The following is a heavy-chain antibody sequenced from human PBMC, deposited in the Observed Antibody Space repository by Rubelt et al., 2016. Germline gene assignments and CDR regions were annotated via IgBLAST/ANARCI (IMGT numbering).Heavy chain of an antibody. CDR3: ARDLDIVATIGGY. CDR2: IIPILGIA. D-gene: IGHD5-12*01. J-gene: IGHJ4*02. CDR1: GYTLTELS. V-gene: IGHV1-69*04. Sequence: QVQLVQSGAEVKKPGASVKVSCKVSGYTLTELSMHWVRQAPGKGLEWMGRIIPILGIANYAQKFQGRVTITADKSTSTAYMELSSLRSEDTAVYYCARDLDIVATIGGYWGQGTLVTVSS.